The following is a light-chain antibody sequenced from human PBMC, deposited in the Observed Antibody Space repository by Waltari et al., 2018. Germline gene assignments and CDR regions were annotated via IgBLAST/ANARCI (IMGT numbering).Light chain of an antibody. CDR1: QNIGNN. J-gene: IGKJ4*01. CDR3: QQSFTIPVA. Sequence: DIQVTQYPSSPSASVGDRVSITCRASQNIGNNLNWYQQQPGRAPKLLIYDVSSLNSGVPSRFRGSSSGTEFTLTISSLQPEDFATYYCQQSFTIPVAFGGGTKVDI. CDR2: DVS. V-gene: IGKV1-39*01.